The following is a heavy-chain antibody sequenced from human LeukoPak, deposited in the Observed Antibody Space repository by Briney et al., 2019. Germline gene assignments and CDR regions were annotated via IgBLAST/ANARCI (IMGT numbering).Heavy chain of an antibody. Sequence: SETLSLTCTVSSDSISSHYWGWIRQPAGKGLEWIGRIYTSGSTTYNPSLKSRVTISVDTSKNQFSLKLSSVTAADTAVYYCARDRGDGYNSGYFEYWGQGTLVTVSS. CDR3: ARDRGDGYNSGYFEY. CDR2: IYTSGST. V-gene: IGHV4-4*07. D-gene: IGHD5-24*01. CDR1: SDSISSHY. J-gene: IGHJ4*02.